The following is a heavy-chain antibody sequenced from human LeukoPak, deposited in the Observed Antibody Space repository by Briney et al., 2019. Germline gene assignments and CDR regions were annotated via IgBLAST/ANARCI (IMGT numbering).Heavy chain of an antibody. J-gene: IGHJ3*02. V-gene: IGHV4-4*07. D-gene: IGHD3-22*01. CDR3: AGLYYDSSGYAFDI. Sequence: SETLSLTCTVSGGSISSYYWSWIRQPAGKGLEWIGRIYTSGSTNYNPSLKSRVTISVDTSKNQFSLKLSSVTAADTAVYYCAGLYYDSSGYAFDIWGQGTMVTVSS. CDR1: GGSISSYY. CDR2: IYTSGST.